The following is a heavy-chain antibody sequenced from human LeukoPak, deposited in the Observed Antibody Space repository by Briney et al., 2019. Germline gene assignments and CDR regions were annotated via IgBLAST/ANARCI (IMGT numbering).Heavy chain of an antibody. CDR3: ARVYTAMVGAFDI. CDR2: INPNSGGT. V-gene: IGHV1-2*02. J-gene: IGHJ3*02. D-gene: IGHD5-18*01. Sequence: ASVKVSCKASGYTFTGYYMHWVRQAPGQGLEWMGWINPNSGGTNYAQKFQGRVTMTRDTSISTAYMELSRLRSDGTAVYYCARVYTAMVGAFDIWGQGTMVTVSS. CDR1: GYTFTGYY.